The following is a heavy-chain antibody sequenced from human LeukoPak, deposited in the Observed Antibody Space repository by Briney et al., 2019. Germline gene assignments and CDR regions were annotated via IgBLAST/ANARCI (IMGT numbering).Heavy chain of an antibody. CDR1: GGSISNFH. V-gene: IGHV4-59*01. D-gene: IGHD2-2*01. J-gene: IGHJ4*02. CDR3: ARAQEDIVVVPAAPLYYFDY. Sequence: SETLSLTCTVSGGSISNFHWTWIRQSPGKGLEWIGYVYYIGSTSYNPSLKSRVTISVDTSKNQFSLKLSSVTAADTAVYYCARAQEDIVVVPAAPLYYFDYWGQGTLVTVSS. CDR2: VYYIGST.